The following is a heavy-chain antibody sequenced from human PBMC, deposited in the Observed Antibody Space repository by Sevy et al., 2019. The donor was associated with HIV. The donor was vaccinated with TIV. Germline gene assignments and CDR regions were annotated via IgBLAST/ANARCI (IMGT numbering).Heavy chain of an antibody. CDR3: ARWGNDNGGMYFDF. D-gene: IGHD4-17*01. Sequence: SETLSLTCTVSGGSVSGVIYYWTWIRQPPGKGLEWIGYASYRGFTNYNPSLKSRVTISVDTSKNQFSLKLTSVSAADTAQSYCARWGNDNGGMYFDFWGQGTLVTVSS. CDR1: GGSVSGVIYY. J-gene: IGHJ4*02. CDR2: ASYRGFT. V-gene: IGHV4-61*01.